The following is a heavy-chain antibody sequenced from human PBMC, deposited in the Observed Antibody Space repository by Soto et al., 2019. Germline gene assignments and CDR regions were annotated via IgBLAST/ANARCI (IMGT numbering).Heavy chain of an antibody. CDR3: AKETTWGSSSNWFDP. Sequence: GGSLRLSCAASGFTFSSYDMSWVRQAPGKGLEWVSDISGSGGSTYYADSVKGRFTISRDNSKNTLYLQMNSLRAEDTAVYYCAKETTWGSSSNWFDPWGQGTMVTVSS. J-gene: IGHJ5*02. V-gene: IGHV3-23*01. CDR1: GFTFSSYD. D-gene: IGHD6-6*01. CDR2: ISGSGGST.